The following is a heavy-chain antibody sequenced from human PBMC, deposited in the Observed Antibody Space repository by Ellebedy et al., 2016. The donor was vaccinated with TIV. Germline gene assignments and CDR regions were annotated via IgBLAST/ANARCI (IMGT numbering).Heavy chain of an antibody. Sequence: SETLSLTCAVYGGSFSGYYWSWIRQPPGKGLEWIGEINHSGSTNYNPSLKSRVTISVDTSKNQFSLKLSSVTAADTAVYYCARDLSYSGYDWGHDAFDIWGQGTMVTVSS. CDR1: GGSFSGYY. J-gene: IGHJ3*02. V-gene: IGHV4-34*01. CDR3: ARDLSYSGYDWGHDAFDI. CDR2: INHSGST. D-gene: IGHD5-12*01.